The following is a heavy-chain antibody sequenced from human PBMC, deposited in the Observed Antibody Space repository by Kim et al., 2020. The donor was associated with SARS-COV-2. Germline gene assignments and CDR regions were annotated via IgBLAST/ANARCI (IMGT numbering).Heavy chain of an antibody. CDR1: GGSFSGYY. D-gene: IGHD6-6*01. CDR3: ARCSGTKYSSSSYYYYGMDV. V-gene: IGHV4-34*01. J-gene: IGHJ6*02. Sequence: SETLSLTCAVYGGSFSGYYWSWIRQPPGKGLEWIGEINHSGSTNYNPSLKSRVTISVDTSKNQFSLKLSSVTAADTAVYYCARCSGTKYSSSSYYYYGMDVWGQGTTVTVSS. CDR2: INHSGST.